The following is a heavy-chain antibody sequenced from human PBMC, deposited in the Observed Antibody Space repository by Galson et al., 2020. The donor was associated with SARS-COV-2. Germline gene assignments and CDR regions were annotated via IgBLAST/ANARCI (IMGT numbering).Heavy chain of an antibody. V-gene: IGHV2-5*02. J-gene: IGHJ1*01. D-gene: IGHD6-19*01. CDR1: GFSLSTSGVG. CDR3: AHGLTAVAGPYFEH. CDR2: IYCDDDK. Sequence: SGPTLVKPTQTLTLTCTFSGFSLSTSGVGVRWIRQPPGKALEWLALIYCDDDKRYSPSLKSRLTITKDTSKNQVVLTMNNMDPVDTATYYCAHGLTAVAGPYFEHWGQGTLVTVSS.